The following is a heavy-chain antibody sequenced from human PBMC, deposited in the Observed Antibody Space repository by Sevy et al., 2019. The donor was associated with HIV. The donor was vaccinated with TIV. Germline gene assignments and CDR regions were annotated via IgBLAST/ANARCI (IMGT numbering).Heavy chain of an antibody. CDR3: AKVLDSSDIDDFDY. D-gene: IGHD3-22*01. V-gene: IGHV3-23*01. J-gene: IGHJ4*02. Sequence: GGSLRLSCAASGFTFSSYAMTRVRQAPGKGLVWVSAISVSGGSTYYADSVKGRFTISRDNSKNTLYLQMNSLRAEDTAVYYCAKVLDSSDIDDFDYWGQGTLVTVSS. CDR1: GFTFSSYA. CDR2: ISVSGGST.